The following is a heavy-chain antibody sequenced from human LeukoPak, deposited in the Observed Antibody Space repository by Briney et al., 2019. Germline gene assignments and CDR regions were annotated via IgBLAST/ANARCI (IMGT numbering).Heavy chain of an antibody. CDR3: ARDGVGLDYGDNPDWYFDL. D-gene: IGHD4-17*01. CDR2: ISASNGNT. CDR1: GYTFTSYG. Sequence: GASVKVSCKASGYTFTSYGISWVRQAPGQGLKGMGWISASNGNTNYAQKLQGRVTMTTDTSTSTAYMELRSLRSDDAAVYYCARDGVGLDYGDNPDWYFDLWGRGTLVTVSS. J-gene: IGHJ2*01. V-gene: IGHV1-18*01.